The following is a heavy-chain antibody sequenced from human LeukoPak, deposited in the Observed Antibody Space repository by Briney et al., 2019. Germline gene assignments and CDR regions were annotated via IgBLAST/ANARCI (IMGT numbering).Heavy chain of an antibody. CDR2: IYYSGST. D-gene: IGHD3-9*01. Sequence: SETLSLTCTVSGGSISSYYWSWIRQPPGKGLEWIGYIYYSGSTDYNPSLKSRVTISVDTSKNQFSLKLSSVTAADTAVYYCARSSTLLRYLDWLQKDDAFDIWGQGTMVTVSS. V-gene: IGHV4-59*08. CDR3: ARSSTLLRYLDWLQKDDAFDI. J-gene: IGHJ3*02. CDR1: GGSISSYY.